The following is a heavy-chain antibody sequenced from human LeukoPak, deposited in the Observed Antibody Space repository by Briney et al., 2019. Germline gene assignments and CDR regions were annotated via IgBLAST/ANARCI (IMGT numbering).Heavy chain of an antibody. D-gene: IGHD3-10*01. CDR3: ARAEGSGSSFDY. CDR1: GFLFRSFS. J-gene: IGHJ4*02. CDR2: ISSSSTYI. Sequence: PGGPLSFSCVASGFLFRSFSINWVRKPPGKGLEWVSSISSSSTYIYYADSVKGRFTISRDNAKNSLYLQMNSLRDEDTAVYYCARAEGSGSSFDYWGQGTLVTVST. V-gene: IGHV3-21*01.